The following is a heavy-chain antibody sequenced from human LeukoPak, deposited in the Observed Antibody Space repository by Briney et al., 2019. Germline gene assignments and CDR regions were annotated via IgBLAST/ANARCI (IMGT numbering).Heavy chain of an antibody. CDR1: GFTFSRYS. D-gene: IGHD3-22*01. Sequence: PGGSLRLSCAASGFTFSRYSMNWVRQAPGKGLEWVSSISSSSSYIYYADSVKGRFTISRDNAKNSLYLQMNSLRAEDTAVYYCARDYTMIRYYFDYRGQGTLVTVSS. CDR3: ARDYTMIRYYFDY. J-gene: IGHJ4*02. V-gene: IGHV3-21*01. CDR2: ISSSSSYI.